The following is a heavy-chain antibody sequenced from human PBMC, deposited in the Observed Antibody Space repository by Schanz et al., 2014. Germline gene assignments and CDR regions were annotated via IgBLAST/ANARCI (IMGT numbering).Heavy chain of an antibody. CDR3: ARGREVVAKIFDV. V-gene: IGHV3-48*01. D-gene: IGHD3-22*01. CDR1: GLNFDYYG. Sequence: VQLLESGGGVVQPGRSLRLSCATSGLNFDYYGMNWVRQAPGKGLEWVSGMSGSGSTADYADSVKGRFTISRDNAKNSLYLQMNSLRAEDTGVYYCARGREVVAKIFDVWGQGTMVTVSS. CDR2: MSGSGSTA. J-gene: IGHJ3*01.